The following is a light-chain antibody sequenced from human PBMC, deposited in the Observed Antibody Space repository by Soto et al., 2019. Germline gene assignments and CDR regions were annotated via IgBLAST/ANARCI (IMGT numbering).Light chain of an antibody. CDR2: GAS. J-gene: IGKJ4*01. V-gene: IGKV3-20*01. CDR3: QQYGTSPLT. CDR1: QSVNNDY. Sequence: ETVLTQSPGTLSLSPGERATLSCRASQSVNNDYLAWYHQRPGLAPRLLIFGASGRATGIPDRFSGSGSGTDFTLTISRLEPEDFAIYYCQQYGTSPLTFGGGTKVDIK.